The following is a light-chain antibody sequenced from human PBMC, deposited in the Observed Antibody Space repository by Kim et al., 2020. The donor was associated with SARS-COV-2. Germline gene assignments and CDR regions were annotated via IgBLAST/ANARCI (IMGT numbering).Light chain of an antibody. CDR2: GKN. CDR1: YY. J-gene: IGLJ3*02. CDR3: NSRDSSGNHWV. V-gene: IGLV3-19*01. Sequence: YYASWYQQKPGQAPVLVIYGKNNRPSGIPDRFSGSSSGSAASLTITGAQAEDEADYYCNSRDSSGNHWVFGGGTQLTVL.